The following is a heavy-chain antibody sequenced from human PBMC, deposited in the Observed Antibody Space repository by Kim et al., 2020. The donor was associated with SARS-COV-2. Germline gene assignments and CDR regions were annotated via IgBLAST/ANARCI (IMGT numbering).Heavy chain of an antibody. V-gene: IGHV4-34*01. CDR2: INHSGST. CDR1: GGSFSGYY. J-gene: IGHJ6*02. CDR3: ARGKIWSGYSVGTVRYYGMGV. Sequence: SETLSLTCAVYGGSFSGYYWSWIRQPPGKGLEWIGEINHSGSTNYNPSLKSRVTISVDTSKNQFSLKLSSVTAADTAVYYCARGKIWSGYSVGTVRYYGMGVWGQGTTVTVSS. D-gene: IGHD3-3*01.